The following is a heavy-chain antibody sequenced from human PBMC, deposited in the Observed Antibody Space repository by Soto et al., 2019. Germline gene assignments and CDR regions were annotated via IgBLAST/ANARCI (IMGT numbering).Heavy chain of an antibody. CDR3: ARGGQYYYDSSGSTGGFDI. Sequence: ASVKVCCKASGDTFTGYYMHWVRQAPGQGLEWMGWINPNSGGTNYAQKFQGRVTMTRDTSISTAYMELSRLRSDDTAVYYCARGGQYYYDSSGSTGGFDIWGQAPMVTVSS. CDR2: INPNSGGT. CDR1: GDTFTGYY. J-gene: IGHJ3*02. V-gene: IGHV1-2*02. D-gene: IGHD3-22*01.